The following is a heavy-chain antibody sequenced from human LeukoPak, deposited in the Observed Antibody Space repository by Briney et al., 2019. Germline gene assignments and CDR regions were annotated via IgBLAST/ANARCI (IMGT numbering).Heavy chain of an antibody. J-gene: IGHJ4*02. CDR3: ARALVQYGSGSYYFDY. Sequence: KSSETLSLTCTVSGGSISSYYWSWIRQPPGKGLEWIGYIYYSGSTDYNPSLKSRVTISVDTSKNQFSLKLSSVTAADTAVYYCARALVQYGSGSYYFDYWGQGTLVTVSS. CDR1: GGSISSYY. CDR2: IYYSGST. D-gene: IGHD3-10*01. V-gene: IGHV4-59*01.